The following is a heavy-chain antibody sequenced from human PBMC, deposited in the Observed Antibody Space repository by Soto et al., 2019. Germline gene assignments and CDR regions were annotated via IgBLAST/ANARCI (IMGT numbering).Heavy chain of an antibody. V-gene: IGHV3-48*03. J-gene: IGHJ4*02. D-gene: IGHD3-22*01. Sequence: GGSLRLSCAASGLTFSSYEMNWVRQAPGKGLEWVSYISSSGSTIYYADSVKGRFTISRDNAKNSLYLQMNSLRAEDTAVYYCARELSYDSSGYQLDYWGQGTLVTVSS. CDR1: GLTFSSYE. CDR2: ISSSGSTI. CDR3: ARELSYDSSGYQLDY.